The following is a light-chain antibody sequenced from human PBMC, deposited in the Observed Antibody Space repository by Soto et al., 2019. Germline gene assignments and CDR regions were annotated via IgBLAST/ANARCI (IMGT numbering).Light chain of an antibody. CDR2: GAS. CDR1: QSVSNSY. J-gene: IGKJ1*01. Sequence: EIVLTQSPGTLSLSPGERATLSCRASQSVSNSYLAWYQQKPGQDPRLLIYGASSRATGIPDRFSGSGSGTDFTLTISRLEPEDFAVYYCQQYAGSPSTFGHGTKVEI. CDR3: QQYAGSPST. V-gene: IGKV3-20*01.